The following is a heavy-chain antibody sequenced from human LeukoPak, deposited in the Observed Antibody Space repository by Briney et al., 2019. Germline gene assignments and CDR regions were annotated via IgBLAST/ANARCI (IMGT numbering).Heavy chain of an antibody. CDR1: GGSISRYY. CDR2: IYYSGGT. Sequence: PSETLSLTCTVSGGSISRYYWSWIRQPPGKGLVWIGYIYYSGGTNYNPSLKSRVTISVDTSKNQFSLKLSSVTAADTAVYYCAKAPTPVQSFRELSGGAFDTRGQGTMVTASS. D-gene: IGHD3-10*01. CDR3: AKAPTPVQSFRELSGGAFDT. J-gene: IGHJ3*02. V-gene: IGHV4-59*01.